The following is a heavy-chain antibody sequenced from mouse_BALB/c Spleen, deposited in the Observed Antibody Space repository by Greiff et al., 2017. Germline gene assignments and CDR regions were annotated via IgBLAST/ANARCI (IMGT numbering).Heavy chain of an antibody. CDR2: IWAGGST. V-gene: IGHV2-9*02. Sequence: LQESGPGLVAPSQTLSITCTVSGFSLTSYGVHWVRQPPGKGLEWLGVIWAGGSTNYYSALMSRLSISKDNSKSQVFLKMNSLQTDDTAMYYCARGGYRYDEDAMDYWGQGTSVTVSS. J-gene: IGHJ4*01. CDR1: GFSLTSYG. D-gene: IGHD2-14*01. CDR3: ARGGYRYDEDAMDY.